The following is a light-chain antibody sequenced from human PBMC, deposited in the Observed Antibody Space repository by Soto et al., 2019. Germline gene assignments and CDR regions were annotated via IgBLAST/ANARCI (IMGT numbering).Light chain of an antibody. Sequence: QSALTQPPSASGSPGQSVTISCTGTSSDIGGYNYVSWYQQHPGKAPKLIIYEVSKRPSGVPDRFSGSKSGNTASLTVSGLQAEDEADYYWTSYAGSNNLVFAVGTKVTVL. CDR2: EVS. J-gene: IGLJ3*02. CDR3: TSYAGSNNLV. CDR1: SSDIGGYNY. V-gene: IGLV2-8*01.